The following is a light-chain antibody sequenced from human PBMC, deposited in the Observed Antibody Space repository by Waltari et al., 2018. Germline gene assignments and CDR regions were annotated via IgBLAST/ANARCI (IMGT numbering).Light chain of an antibody. Sequence: QAGLTQPPSVSKDLRQTATITCTGNSNNVGNQGAAWLQHHQGHPPKLLSYRNKNRPSGISERFSAYRSGNTAFLTITGLQPEDEADYYCSAWDSSLSGYVFGTGTRLTVL. CDR3: SAWDSSLSGYV. CDR2: RNK. V-gene: IGLV10-54*04. J-gene: IGLJ1*01. CDR1: SNNVGNQG.